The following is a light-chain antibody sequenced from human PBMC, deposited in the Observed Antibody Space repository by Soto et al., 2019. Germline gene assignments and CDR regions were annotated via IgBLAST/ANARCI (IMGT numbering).Light chain of an antibody. CDR3: QQYNSYSRT. J-gene: IGKJ1*01. CDR1: QSISSW. V-gene: IGKV1-5*03. CDR2: KAS. Sequence: DIQMTQSPSTLSASVGDRVTITCRASQSISSWLAWYQHKPGKAPKRLIYKASSLEGGVPSRFSGSGSGTEFTLSISSLQPDDFATYYCQQYNSYSRTFGQGTKVEIK.